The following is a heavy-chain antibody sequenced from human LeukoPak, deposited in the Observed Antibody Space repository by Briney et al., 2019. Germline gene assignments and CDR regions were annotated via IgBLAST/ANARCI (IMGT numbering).Heavy chain of an antibody. CDR2: IGGNSGWT. CDR3: ARDEKPDGMWTIDY. Sequence: PGGSLRLSCVASGFTFSSYTMNWVRQAPGKGREWVLGIGGNSGWTLYADSVRGRFTISRDNSKNKVWLQMNSLRVEDMAVYYCARDEKPDGMWTIDYWGQGTLVTVSS. CDR1: GFTFSSYT. V-gene: IGHV3-23*01. D-gene: IGHD1-14*01. J-gene: IGHJ4*02.